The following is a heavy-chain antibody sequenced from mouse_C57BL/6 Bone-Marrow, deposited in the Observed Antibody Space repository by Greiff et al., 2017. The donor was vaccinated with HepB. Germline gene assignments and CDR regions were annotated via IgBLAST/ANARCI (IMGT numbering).Heavy chain of an antibody. CDR3: ARPETAQATFAY. J-gene: IGHJ3*01. CDR2: ISSGGSYT. CDR1: GFTFSSYG. V-gene: IGHV5-6*01. D-gene: IGHD3-2*02. Sequence: EVNLVESGGDLVKPGGSLKLSCAASGFTFSSYGMSWVRQTPDKRLEWVATISSGGSYTYYPDSVKGRFTISRDNAKNTLYLQMSSLKSEDTAMYYCARPETAQATFAYWGQGTLVTVSA.